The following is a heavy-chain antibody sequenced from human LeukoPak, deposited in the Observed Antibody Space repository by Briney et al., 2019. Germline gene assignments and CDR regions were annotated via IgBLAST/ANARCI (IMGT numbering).Heavy chain of an antibody. CDR3: ARESGYPPYYYYYYMDV. D-gene: IGHD3-3*01. CDR1: GGSISSYY. Sequence: SETLSLTCTVSGGSISSYYWSWIRQPAGKGLEWIGRIYTSGSTNFNPSLKSRVTMSVDTSKNQFSLKLSSVTAADTAVYYCARESGYPPYYYYYYMDVWGKGTTVTVSS. V-gene: IGHV4-4*07. CDR2: IYTSGST. J-gene: IGHJ6*03.